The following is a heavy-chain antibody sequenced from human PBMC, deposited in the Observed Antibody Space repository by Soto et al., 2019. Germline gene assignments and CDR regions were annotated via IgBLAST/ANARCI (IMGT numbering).Heavy chain of an antibody. CDR3: ARGGNWFYP. Sequence: GGSLRLSCAASGFTFSSHAMGWLRQAPGTGPEWVAFVDGSGYDTSYADSVKGRFTISRDNSKNSLYLHMNNLRAEDTGRYYCARGGNWFYPWGQGTLVTVAS. V-gene: IGHV3-23*01. CDR2: VDGSGYDT. J-gene: IGHJ5*02. D-gene: IGHD3-10*01. CDR1: GFTFSSHA.